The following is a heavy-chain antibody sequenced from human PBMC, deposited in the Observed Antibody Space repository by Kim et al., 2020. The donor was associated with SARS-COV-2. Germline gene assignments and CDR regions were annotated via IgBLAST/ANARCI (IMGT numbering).Heavy chain of an antibody. D-gene: IGHD3-3*01. CDR3: ARGRITIFGVVTEFDY. Sequence: SLTSRVTISVDTSKNPFSLKLSSVTAADTAVYYCARGRITIFGVVTEFDYWGQGTLVTVSS. V-gene: IGHV4-31*02. J-gene: IGHJ4*02.